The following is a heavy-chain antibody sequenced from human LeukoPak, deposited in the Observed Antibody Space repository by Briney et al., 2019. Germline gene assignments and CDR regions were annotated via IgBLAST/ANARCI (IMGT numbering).Heavy chain of an antibody. V-gene: IGHV3-9*01. Sequence: SGGSLRLSCAASGFTFDDYAMHWVRHAPGKGLEWVSGISWNSGSIVYADSVKGRFTISRDNAKNSLYLQMNSLRAEDTALYYCAKDTIFGVVTSPDSYFDYWGQGTLVTVSS. D-gene: IGHD3-3*01. CDR1: GFTFDDYA. CDR2: ISWNSGSI. J-gene: IGHJ4*02. CDR3: AKDTIFGVVTSPDSYFDY.